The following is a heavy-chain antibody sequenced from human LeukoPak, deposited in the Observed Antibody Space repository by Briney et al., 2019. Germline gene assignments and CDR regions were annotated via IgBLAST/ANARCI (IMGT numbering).Heavy chain of an antibody. CDR3: TTTEGGGWYNY. CDR1: GFTFSNAW. V-gene: IGHV3-15*01. J-gene: IGHJ4*02. Sequence: GGSLRLSCAASGFTFSNAWMSWVRQAPGKGLGWVGRIKSKTDGGTTDYAAPVKGRFTISRDDSKNTLYLQMNSLKTEDTAVYYCTTTEGGGWYNYWGQGTLVTVSS. CDR2: IKSKTDGGTT. D-gene: IGHD6-19*01.